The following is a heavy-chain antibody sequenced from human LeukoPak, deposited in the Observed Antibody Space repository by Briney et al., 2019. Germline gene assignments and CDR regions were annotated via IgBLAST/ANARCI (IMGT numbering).Heavy chain of an antibody. J-gene: IGHJ5*02. Sequence: SETLSLTCTVSGGSISSYYWSWIRQPPGKGLEWIGYMYYSGNTKYNPSLKSRVTISGDTSKKQFSLKLSSVTAADTAVYYCARCVGDYVWGSYRYCWFDPWGQGTLVTVSS. D-gene: IGHD3-16*02. CDR1: GGSISSYY. V-gene: IGHV4-59*01. CDR3: ARCVGDYVWGSYRYCWFDP. CDR2: MYYSGNT.